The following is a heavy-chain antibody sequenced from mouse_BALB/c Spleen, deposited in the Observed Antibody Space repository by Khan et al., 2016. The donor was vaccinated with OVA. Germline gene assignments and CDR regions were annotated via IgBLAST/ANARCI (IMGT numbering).Heavy chain of an antibody. Sequence: EVQLQESGPSLVKPSQTLSLTCSVTGDSITTGYWNWIRKFPGNKLEYMGYIIYTGYTYYNPSLKSRISITRHTSTTQYYLQLNSVTDEDTATYYCARSTYRYAFVYWGQGTLVTVSA. J-gene: IGHJ3*01. CDR3: ARSTYRYAFVY. D-gene: IGHD2-14*01. V-gene: IGHV3-8*02. CDR2: IIYTGYT. CDR1: GDSITTGY.